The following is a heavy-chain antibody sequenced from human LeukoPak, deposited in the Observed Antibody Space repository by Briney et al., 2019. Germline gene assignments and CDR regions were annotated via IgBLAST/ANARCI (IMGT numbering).Heavy chain of an antibody. CDR2: INLSGGTT. V-gene: IGHV1-46*01. D-gene: IGHD2-2*01. Sequence: ASVKVSCKASGYTFTSYFMHWVRQAPGQGLEWMGIINLSGGTTTYAQKFQGRVTMTRDTSTSTVYMELSSLRSEDTAVYYCARGVPCSSTSCYDYFDYWGQGTLVTVSS. CDR1: GYTFTSYF. J-gene: IGHJ4*02. CDR3: ARGVPCSSTSCYDYFDY.